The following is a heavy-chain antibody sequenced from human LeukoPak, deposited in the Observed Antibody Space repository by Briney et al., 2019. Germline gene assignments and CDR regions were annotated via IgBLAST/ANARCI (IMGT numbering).Heavy chain of an antibody. J-gene: IGHJ3*02. V-gene: IGHV4-38-2*02. CDR2: FYHGGST. CDR1: GYSISTGYY. D-gene: IGHD5-12*01. CDR3: ATVSRGKVARKPDAFDI. Sequence: SETLSLTCTVSGYSISTGYYWDWIRQPPGKGLEWIGTFYHGGSTYYNPSLKSRVTISVDTSKNQFSLKLSSVTAADTAVYYCATVSRGKVARKPDAFDIWGQGTMVTVSS.